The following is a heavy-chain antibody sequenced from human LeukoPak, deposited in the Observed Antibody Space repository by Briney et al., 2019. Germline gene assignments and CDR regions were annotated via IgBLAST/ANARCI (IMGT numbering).Heavy chain of an antibody. D-gene: IGHD3-10*01. CDR1: GGSISSGDYY. J-gene: IGHJ4*02. CDR3: ARGGYGSGSLAEDY. Sequence: SETLSLTCTVSGGSISSGDYYWSWIRQPPGKGLEWIGYIYYSGSTYYNPSLKSRVTISVDTSKNQFSLKLSSVTAADTAVYYCARGGYGSGSLAEDYWGQGTLVTVSS. CDR2: IYYSGST. V-gene: IGHV4-30-4*01.